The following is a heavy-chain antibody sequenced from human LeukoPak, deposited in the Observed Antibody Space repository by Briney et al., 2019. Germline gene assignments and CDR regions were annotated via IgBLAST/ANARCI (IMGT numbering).Heavy chain of an antibody. D-gene: IGHD5-18*01. J-gene: IGHJ4*02. CDR2: INHSGST. CDR1: GGSFSGYY. CDR3: ARCGYSLAY. Sequence: KPSETLSLTCAVYGGSFSGYYWSWIRQPPGKGLEWIGEINHSGSTNYNPSLKSRVTISVDTSKNQFSLKLSSVTAADTAVYYCARCGYSLAYWGQGTLVTVSS. V-gene: IGHV4-34*01.